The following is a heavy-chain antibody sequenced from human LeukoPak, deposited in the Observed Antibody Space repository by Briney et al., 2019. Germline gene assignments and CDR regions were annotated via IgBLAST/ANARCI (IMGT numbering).Heavy chain of an antibody. V-gene: IGHV3-30*03. Sequence: GGSLRLSCAASRFTFSSYAMHWVRQAPGKGLEWVAVISYDGINKYYADSVKGRFTISRDNSKNTLYLQMNSLRAEDTAVYYCARVGGTAMALTYFDYWGQGTLVTVSS. J-gene: IGHJ4*02. D-gene: IGHD5-18*01. CDR1: RFTFSSYA. CDR2: ISYDGINK. CDR3: ARVGGTAMALTYFDY.